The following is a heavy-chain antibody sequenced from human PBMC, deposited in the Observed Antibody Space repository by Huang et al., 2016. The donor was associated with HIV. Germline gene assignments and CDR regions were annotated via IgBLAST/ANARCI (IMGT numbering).Heavy chain of an antibody. Sequence: WAASGFTFSSYGMHWVRQAPGKGLAWVAVISYDAKTKYYADSVKGRFSICRDNSKTTVYLQLNRLRLEDTAVYYCAKGGSAAAVLDFWGQGTLVTVSS. J-gene: IGHJ4*02. V-gene: IGHV3-30*18. D-gene: IGHD6-13*01. CDR3: AKGGSAAAVLDF. CDR1: GFTFSSYG. CDR2: ISYDAKTK.